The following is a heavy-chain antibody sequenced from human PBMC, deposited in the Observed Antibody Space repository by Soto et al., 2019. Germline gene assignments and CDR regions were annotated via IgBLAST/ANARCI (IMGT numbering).Heavy chain of an antibody. D-gene: IGHD6-19*01. CDR3: ARVQRERSVAGFNYYGMDV. V-gene: IGHV3-64*04. CDR1: GFTLTNYA. J-gene: IGHJ6*02. Sequence: PGGSLRLSCSASGFTLTNYAIHWIRQAPGKGLEYVSAISSTGGSTYYADSVKGRFTISRDNAKNSLYLQMSSLRAEDTAVYYCARVQRERSVAGFNYYGMDVWGQGTTVTVSS. CDR2: ISSTGGST.